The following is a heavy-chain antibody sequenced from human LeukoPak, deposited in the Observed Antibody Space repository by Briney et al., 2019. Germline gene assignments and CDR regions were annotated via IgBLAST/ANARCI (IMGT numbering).Heavy chain of an antibody. D-gene: IGHD3-22*01. CDR1: GASIISYY. J-gene: IGHJ4*02. CDR3: ARDLNYYDSSGSLEYYFDY. Sequence: PSKTRSLTCPVPGASIISYYGTWIRQPPGKGLEWIGRIYTIGSTNYNPSLKSRVTMSVDTSKNQFSLKLSSVTAADTAVYYCARDLNYYDSSGSLEYYFDYWGQGTLVTVSS. V-gene: IGHV4-4*07. CDR2: IYTIGST.